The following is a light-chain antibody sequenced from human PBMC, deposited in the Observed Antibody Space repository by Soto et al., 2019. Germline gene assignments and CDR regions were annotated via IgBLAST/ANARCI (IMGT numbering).Light chain of an antibody. CDR2: NVS. CDR1: SSDIGAHTY. J-gene: IGLJ2*01. Sequence: QSALTQPASVSGSPGQSITISCTGTSSDIGAHTYVSWFQQHPGKVPKVIIYNVSTRPSGISDRFSGSKSGNTASPTISGLQAEDEADYYCSSYAGGFVVFGGGTKVTVL. CDR3: SSYAGGFVV. V-gene: IGLV2-14*01.